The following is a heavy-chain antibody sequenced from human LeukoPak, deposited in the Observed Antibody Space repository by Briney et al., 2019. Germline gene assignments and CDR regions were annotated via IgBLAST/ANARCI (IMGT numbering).Heavy chain of an antibody. CDR3: ARDETMVDSDAFDI. J-gene: IGHJ3*02. D-gene: IGHD4/OR15-4a*01. CDR2: IKQDGSEK. V-gene: IGHV3-7*01. Sequence: PGGSLRLSCAASGFTFSSYWMSWVRQAPGKGLEWVANIKQDGSEKYYVDSVKGRLTISRDNAKNSLYLQMNSLRAEDTAVYYCARDETMVDSDAFDIWGQGTMVTVSS. CDR1: GFTFSSYW.